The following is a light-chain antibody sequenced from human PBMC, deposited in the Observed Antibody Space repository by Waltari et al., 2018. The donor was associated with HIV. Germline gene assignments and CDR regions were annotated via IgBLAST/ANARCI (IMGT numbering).Light chain of an antibody. V-gene: IGKV4-1*01. CDR2: WAS. CDR3: QQYYTPPWT. J-gene: IGKJ1*01. Sequence: DIVMTQSPDSLAVSLGERATINCKSSQSVLYSSDNKNYLAWYQWKPGQPPQLLIYWASSRESGVPDRFSGSGSGTDFTLTISSLQAEDVAVYYCQQYYTPPWTFGQGTEVEIK. CDR1: QSVLYSSDNKNY.